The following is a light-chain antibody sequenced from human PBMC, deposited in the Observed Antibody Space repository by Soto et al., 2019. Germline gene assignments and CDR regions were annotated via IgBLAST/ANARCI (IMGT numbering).Light chain of an antibody. CDR1: SSDVGGYNY. J-gene: IGLJ2*01. CDR3: NSFTSSSTLV. CDR2: DVN. V-gene: IGLV2-14*03. Sequence: QSALTQPASVSGSPGQSITITCTGTSSDVGGYNYVSWYQHHPGKAPKLMIYDVNSRPSGVSNRFSGSKSGNTASLTISGLQTEDEADYYCNSFTSSSTLVFGGGTKVTVL.